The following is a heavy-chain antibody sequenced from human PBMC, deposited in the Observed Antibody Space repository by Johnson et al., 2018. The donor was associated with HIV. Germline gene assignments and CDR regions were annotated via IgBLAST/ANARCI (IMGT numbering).Heavy chain of an antibody. D-gene: IGHD6-13*01. CDR3: AKEGHDLCSSSSDDAFDI. CDR2: ISYDGSNK. CDR1: GFTFSSYA. Sequence: QVQLVESGGGVVQPGRSLRLSCAASGFTFSSYAMHWVRQAPGKGLEWVAVISYDGSNKYYADSVKGRFTISRDNSQNKLYLQTNSLRAEDTAVYYCAKEGHDLCSSSSDDAFDIWGQGTMVTVAS. J-gene: IGHJ3*02. V-gene: IGHV3-30-3*01.